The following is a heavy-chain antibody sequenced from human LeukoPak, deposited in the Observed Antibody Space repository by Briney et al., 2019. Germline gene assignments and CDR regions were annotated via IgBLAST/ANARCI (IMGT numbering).Heavy chain of an antibody. Sequence: GASLRLSCAASGFTFSSYAMSWVRQAPGKGLEWVSVISGSGGNTYYADSVKGRFTISRDNSKNTLYLQMNSLRAEDTAIYYCAKDGKGAPVAGTGYFDYWGQRTLVTVSS. V-gene: IGHV3-23*01. CDR1: GFTFSSYA. CDR3: AKDGKGAPVAGTGYFDY. CDR2: ISGSGGNT. D-gene: IGHD6-19*01. J-gene: IGHJ4*02.